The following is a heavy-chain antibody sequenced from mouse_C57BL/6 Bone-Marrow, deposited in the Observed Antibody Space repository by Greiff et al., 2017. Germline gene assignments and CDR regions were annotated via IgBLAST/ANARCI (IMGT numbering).Heavy chain of an antibody. J-gene: IGHJ3*01. Sequence: VKVVESGAELVRPGASVTLSCKASGYTFTDYEMHWVKQTPVHGLEWIGAIDPETGGTAYNQKFKGKAILTADKSSSTAYMELRSLTSEDSAVYYCTKSISYEYDAWFAYWGQGTLVTVSA. CDR1: GYTFTDYE. D-gene: IGHD2-4*01. V-gene: IGHV1-15*01. CDR2: IDPETGGT. CDR3: TKSISYEYDAWFAY.